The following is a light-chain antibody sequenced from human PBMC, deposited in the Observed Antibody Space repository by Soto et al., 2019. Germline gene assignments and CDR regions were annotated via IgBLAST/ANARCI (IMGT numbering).Light chain of an antibody. Sequence: QSVLTQPPSVSGAPGQRVTISCTGSSSNIGAGYDVHWYQQLPGTAPKLLICGNSNRPSGVPDRCSGSRSGTSASLAITGLEAEDEADYYCQSYDSSLSGLYVFGTGTKLTVL. V-gene: IGLV1-40*01. J-gene: IGLJ1*01. CDR1: SSNIGAGYD. CDR2: GNS. CDR3: QSYDSSLSGLYV.